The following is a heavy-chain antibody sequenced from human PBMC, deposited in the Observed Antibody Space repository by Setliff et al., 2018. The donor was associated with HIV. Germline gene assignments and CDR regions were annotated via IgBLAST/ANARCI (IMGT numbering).Heavy chain of an antibody. CDR2: IYPGDSDI. J-gene: IGHJ4*02. D-gene: IGHD5-12*01. CDR3: ARVPTAGLPVRGKYFFDY. V-gene: IGHV5-51*01. CDR1: GYSFTSYW. Sequence: GESLKISCKGSGYSFTSYWIGWVRQMPGKGLEWVGIIYPGDSDIRYSPSFQGQVTISADKSISTAYLQWSSLKASDTAMYYCARVPTAGLPVRGKYFFDYWGQGTLVTVSS.